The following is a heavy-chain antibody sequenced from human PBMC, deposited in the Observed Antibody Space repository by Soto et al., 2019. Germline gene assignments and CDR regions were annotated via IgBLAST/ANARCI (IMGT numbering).Heavy chain of an antibody. CDR1: GGSIGSGGYW. J-gene: IGHJ4*02. D-gene: IGHD2-2*01. CDR3: ARGTLV. V-gene: IGHV4-31*03. Sequence: QVQLQESGPGLMQPSQTLSLTCTVSGGSIGSGGYWWSWIRQHPGRGLEWIGFVSYTGNTQYNPSLKSRVNISVATSTKQFSLKLSSVTAADTAVYYCARGTLVWGQGTLVTVAS. CDR2: VSYTGNT.